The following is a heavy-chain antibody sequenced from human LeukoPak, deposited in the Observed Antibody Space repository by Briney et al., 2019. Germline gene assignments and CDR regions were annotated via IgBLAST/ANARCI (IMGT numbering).Heavy chain of an antibody. CDR3: ATVDSSGYYSYYFDY. Sequence: GASVKVSCKVSGYTLTELSMHWVRQAPGKGLEWMGGFGPEDGETIYAQKFQGRVTMTEDTSTDTAYMELSSLRSEDTAVYYCATVDSSGYYSYYFDYWGQGTLVTVSS. D-gene: IGHD3-22*01. V-gene: IGHV1-24*01. CDR2: FGPEDGET. J-gene: IGHJ4*02. CDR1: GYTLTELS.